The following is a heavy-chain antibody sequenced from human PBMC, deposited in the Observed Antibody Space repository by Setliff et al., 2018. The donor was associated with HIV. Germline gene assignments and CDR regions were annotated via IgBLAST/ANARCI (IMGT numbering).Heavy chain of an antibody. J-gene: IGHJ4*02. CDR3: TREGRGDPAMATTRIDY. CDR2: IYYTGFA. V-gene: IGHV4-39*02. D-gene: IGHD1-1*01. Sequence: TLSLTCSVSGDSISSGSYFWGWIRQTPGKGLEWIGNIYYTGFAYYNPSLKSRVTISLDTFKTHFFLNLTSVTDADTAVYFCTREGRGDPAMATTRIDYWGQGKLVTVSS. CDR1: GDSISSGSYF.